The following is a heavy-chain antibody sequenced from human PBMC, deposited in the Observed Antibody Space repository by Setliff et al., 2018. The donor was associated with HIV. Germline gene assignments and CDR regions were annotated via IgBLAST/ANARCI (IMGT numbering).Heavy chain of an antibody. CDR2: IYYSGST. CDR3: ARVTNSGKGRFDY. J-gene: IGHJ4*02. CDR1: GYSISSSNW. D-gene: IGHD6-19*01. Sequence: SETLSLTCAVSGYSISSSNWWGWIRQPPGKGLAWIGYIYYSGSTYYNPSLKSRVTISIDTSKNQFSLKLSSVTAADTAMYYCARVTNSGKGRFDYWGQGTLVTVSS. V-gene: IGHV4-28*03.